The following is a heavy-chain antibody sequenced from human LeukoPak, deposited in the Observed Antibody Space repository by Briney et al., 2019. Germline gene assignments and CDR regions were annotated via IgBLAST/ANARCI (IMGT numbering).Heavy chain of an antibody. Sequence: ASVKVSCKASGYAFTGYYMHWVRQAPGQGLEWMGWINPNSGGTNYAQKFQGRVTMTRDTSISTAYMELSRLRSDDTAVYYCARGKYDILTGYYKDAFDIRGQGTMVTVSS. CDR3: ARGKYDILTGYYKDAFDI. CDR2: INPNSGGT. V-gene: IGHV1-2*02. D-gene: IGHD3-9*01. CDR1: GYAFTGYY. J-gene: IGHJ3*02.